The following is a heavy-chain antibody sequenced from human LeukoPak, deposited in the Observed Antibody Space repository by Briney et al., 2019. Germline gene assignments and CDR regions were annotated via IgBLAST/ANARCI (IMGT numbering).Heavy chain of an antibody. CDR1: GYTVTDLS. CDR2: FDPEDGET. V-gene: IGHV1-24*01. CDR3: ARGSYSNYPFYYYYYYMDV. J-gene: IGHJ6*03. D-gene: IGHD4-11*01. Sequence: ASVKVSCKVSGYTVTDLSMHWVRQAPGKGLEWMGGFDPEDGETIYAQKFQGRVTITRNTSISTAYMELSSLRSEDTAVYYCARGSYSNYPFYYYYYYMDVWGKGTTVTVSS.